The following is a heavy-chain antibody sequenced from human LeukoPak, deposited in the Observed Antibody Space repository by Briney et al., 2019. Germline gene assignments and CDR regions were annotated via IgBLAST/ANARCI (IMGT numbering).Heavy chain of an antibody. J-gene: IGHJ4*02. D-gene: IGHD1-26*01. CDR1: GGSISGYY. Sequence: SETLSLTCTVSGGSISGYYWSWIRQPPGKGLEWIGFIYSSGSTNYNPSLKSRLTISVDTSKNQFSLKLSSVTAADTAVYYCAGRGREASSTLFDSWGQGTLVTVSS. V-gene: IGHV4-59*01. CDR3: AGRGREASSTLFDS. CDR2: IYSSGST.